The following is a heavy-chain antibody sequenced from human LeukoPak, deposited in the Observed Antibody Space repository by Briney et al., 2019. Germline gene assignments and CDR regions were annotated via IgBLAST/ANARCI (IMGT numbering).Heavy chain of an antibody. CDR2: ISYSAST. J-gene: IGHJ4*02. V-gene: IGHV4-39*01. CDR3: ARHVSAPPIIYYFDY. D-gene: IGHD6-6*01. CDR1: GGSVSSTSYY. Sequence: TTSETLSLTCTVSGGSVSSTSYYWGWIRQSPGKGLEWIGSISYSASTYNNPSLKSQVTLSVDTSKNQFSLKLTSVTATDTAIYYCARHVSAPPIIYYFDYWGQGALVTVSS.